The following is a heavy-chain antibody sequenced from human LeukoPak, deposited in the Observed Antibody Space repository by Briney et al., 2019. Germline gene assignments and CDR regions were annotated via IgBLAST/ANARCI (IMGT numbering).Heavy chain of an antibody. V-gene: IGHV3-21*01. J-gene: IGHJ3*02. CDR3: ATGDYGAFDI. Sequence: GGSLRLSCVASGFIFSSYSMNWVRQAPGKGLEWVSSISSSSSYIYYADSVKGRFTISRDNAENSLYLQMNSLRAEDTAVYYCATGDYGAFDIWGQGTMVTVSS. CDR1: GFIFSSYS. CDR2: ISSSSSYI. D-gene: IGHD4-17*01.